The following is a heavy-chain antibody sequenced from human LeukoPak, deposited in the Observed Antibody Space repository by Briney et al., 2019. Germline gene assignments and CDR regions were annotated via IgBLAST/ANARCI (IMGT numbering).Heavy chain of an antibody. CDR1: GGSISGGDYY. J-gene: IGHJ1*01. V-gene: IGHV4-30-4*08. Sequence: PSETLSLTCTVSGGSISGGDYYWSWIRQPPGKGLEWIGNIYYSGSTHYNPSLKSRVTISVDTSKNQFSLKLSSVTAADTAVYYCARVLVANRPEYFQHWGQGTLVTVSS. CDR3: ARVLVANRPEYFQH. D-gene: IGHD1-14*01. CDR2: IYYSGST.